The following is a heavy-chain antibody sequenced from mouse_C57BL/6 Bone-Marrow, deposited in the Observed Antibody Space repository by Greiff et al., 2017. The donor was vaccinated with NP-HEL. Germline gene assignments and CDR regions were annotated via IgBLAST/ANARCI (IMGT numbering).Heavy chain of an antibody. CDR3: ARDGKGLFAY. D-gene: IGHD2-1*01. Sequence: DVKLQESGPGLVKPSQSLSLTCSVTGYSITSGYYWNWIRQFPGNKLEWMGYISYDGSNNYNPSLKNRISITRDTSKNQFFLKLNSVTTEDTATYYCARDGKGLFAYWGQGTLVTVSA. V-gene: IGHV3-6*01. CDR1: GYSITSGYY. CDR2: ISYDGSN. J-gene: IGHJ3*01.